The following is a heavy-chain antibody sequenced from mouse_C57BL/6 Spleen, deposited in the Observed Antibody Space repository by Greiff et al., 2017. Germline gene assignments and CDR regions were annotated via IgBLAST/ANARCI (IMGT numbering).Heavy chain of an antibody. CDR2: ILPNSGST. CDR3: ARPLSNPYYCDY. CDR1: GYTFTSYW. J-gene: IGHJ2*01. D-gene: IGHD2-5*01. V-gene: IGHV1-64*01. Sequence: QVQLQQPGAELVKPGASVKLSCKASGYTFTSYWMHWVKQRPGQGLEWIGIILPNSGSTNYNEKFKSKATLTVDKSSSTAYMQLSSLTSENSAVYYCARPLSNPYYCDYWGQGTTLTVSS.